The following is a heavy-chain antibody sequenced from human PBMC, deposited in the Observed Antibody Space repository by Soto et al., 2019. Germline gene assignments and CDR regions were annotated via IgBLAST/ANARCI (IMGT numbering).Heavy chain of an antibody. J-gene: IGHJ4*02. CDR1: GGSVSDKTYY. V-gene: IGHV4-61*01. D-gene: IGHD4-17*01. Sequence: TLSLTCSVSGGSVSDKTYYWSWIRQPPGKRLEWIGYVYYSGTTNYNPSLKSRVTISVDLSKNRFSLRLSSVTTADTALYYCARTTAVPNTLRSRYFFDYWGQGTLVTVSS. CDR3: ARTTAVPNTLRSRYFFDY. CDR2: VYYSGTT.